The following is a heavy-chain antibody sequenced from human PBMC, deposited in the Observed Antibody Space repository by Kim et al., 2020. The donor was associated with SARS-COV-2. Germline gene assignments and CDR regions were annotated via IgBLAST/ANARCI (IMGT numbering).Heavy chain of an antibody. V-gene: IGHV3-21*01. CDR3: ARDSPGYDSSGYPDY. Sequence: GGSLRLSCAASGFTFSSYSMNWVRQAPWKGLEWVSSISSSSSYIYYADSVKGRFTISRDNAKNSLYLQMNSLRAEDTAVYYCARDSPGYDSSGYPDYWGQGTLVTVSS. CDR1: GFTFSSYS. J-gene: IGHJ4*02. CDR2: ISSSSSYI. D-gene: IGHD3-22*01.